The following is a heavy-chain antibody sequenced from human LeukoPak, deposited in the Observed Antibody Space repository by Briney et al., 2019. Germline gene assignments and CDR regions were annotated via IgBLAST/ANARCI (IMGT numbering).Heavy chain of an antibody. J-gene: IGHJ4*02. CDR3: ATDQRIAVAGTELRY. CDR2: FDPEDGET. Sequence: ASVKVSCKASGYTFTGNYTHWVRQAPGKGLEWMGGFDPEDGETIYAQKFQGRVTMTEDTSTDTAYMELSSLRSEDTAVYYCATDQRIAVAGTELRYWGQGTLVTVSS. V-gene: IGHV1-24*01. CDR1: GYTFTGNY. D-gene: IGHD6-19*01.